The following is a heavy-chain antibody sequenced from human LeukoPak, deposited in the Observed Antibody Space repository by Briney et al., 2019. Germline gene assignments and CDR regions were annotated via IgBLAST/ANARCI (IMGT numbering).Heavy chain of an antibody. CDR1: GHTFTAYY. CDR3: ARDLDSSWTGYFQP. Sequence: GASVKVSCKASGHTFTAYYIHWVRQAPGDGREWMGWVNPHDGGTNYVQKFQGRVTMTWDTSITTAHMELSSLKSDDTGVYYCARDLDSSWTGYFQPWGQGTLVTVSS. D-gene: IGHD6-13*01. V-gene: IGHV1-2*02. J-gene: IGHJ1*01. CDR2: VNPHDGGT.